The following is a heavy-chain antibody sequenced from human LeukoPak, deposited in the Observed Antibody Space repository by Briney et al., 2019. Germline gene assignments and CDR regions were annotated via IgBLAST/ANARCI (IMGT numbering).Heavy chain of an antibody. V-gene: IGHV3-21*01. J-gene: IGHJ6*02. CDR2: ISSSSSYI. Sequence: GGSLRPSCAASGFTFSSYSMNWVRQAPGKGLEWVSSISSSSSYIYYADSVKGRFTISRDNAKNSLYLQMNSLRAEDTAVYYCARVISDSSGYYWVYYYYGMDVWGQGTTVTVSS. D-gene: IGHD3-22*01. CDR1: GFTFSSYS. CDR3: ARVISDSSGYYWVYYYYGMDV.